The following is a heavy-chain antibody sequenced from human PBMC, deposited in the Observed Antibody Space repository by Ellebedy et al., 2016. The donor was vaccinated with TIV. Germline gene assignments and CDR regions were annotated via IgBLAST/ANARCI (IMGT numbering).Heavy chain of an antibody. CDR2: IRQEGDEI. J-gene: IGHJ5*02. D-gene: IGHD4-17*01. Sequence: GGSLRLSCAASGFNFRSYWMTWVRQAPGKGLEWVAKIRQEGDEIYYVESVKGRFTISSDNAKNSLFLQMNSLRVEDTAVYYCARRASYGDYAVQVNPWFDPWGQGTLVTVSP. CDR3: ARRASYGDYAVQVNPWFDP. V-gene: IGHV3-7*01. CDR1: GFNFRSYW.